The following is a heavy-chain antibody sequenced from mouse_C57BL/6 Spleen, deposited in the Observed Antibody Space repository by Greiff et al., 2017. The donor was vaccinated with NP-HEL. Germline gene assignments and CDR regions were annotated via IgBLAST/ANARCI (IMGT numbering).Heavy chain of an antibody. CDR3: ASPRYGSRSHWYFDV. J-gene: IGHJ1*03. CDR2: IDPSDSYT. V-gene: IGHV1-69*01. Sequence: QVQLQQPGAELVMPGASVKLSCKASGYTFTSYWMHWVKQRPGQGLEWIGEIDPSDSYTNYNQKFKGKSTLTVDKSSSTAYMQLSSLTSEDSAVYYCASPRYGSRSHWYFDVWGTGTTVTVSS. D-gene: IGHD1-1*01. CDR1: GYTFTSYW.